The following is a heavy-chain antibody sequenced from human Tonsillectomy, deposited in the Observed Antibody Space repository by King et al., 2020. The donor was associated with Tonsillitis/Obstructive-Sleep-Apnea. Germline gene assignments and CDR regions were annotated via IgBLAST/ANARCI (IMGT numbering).Heavy chain of an antibody. Sequence: VQLVESGAEVKKPGSSVKVSCKASGGTFSSYAISWVRQAPGQGLEWMGRIIPILGIANYAQKFQGRVTITADKSTSTAYLELSSLRSEDTAVYYCAREGWPFYSSSWYPWAFDIWGQGTMVTVSS. D-gene: IGHD6-13*01. J-gene: IGHJ3*02. V-gene: IGHV1-69*09. CDR3: AREGWPFYSSSWYPWAFDI. CDR1: GGTFSSYA. CDR2: IIPILGIA.